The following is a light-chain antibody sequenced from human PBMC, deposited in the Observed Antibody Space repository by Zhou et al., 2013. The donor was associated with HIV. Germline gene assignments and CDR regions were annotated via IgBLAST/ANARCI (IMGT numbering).Light chain of an antibody. V-gene: IGKV1-5*03. CDR1: QSISTW. Sequence: QMTQSPSTLSASVGDRITITCRASQSISTWLAWYQQKPGKAPKLLIYNTSNLQSGVSSKFSGSGSGTEFTLTISSLQPDDFATYYCQQYNTFPWTFGQGTRVEI. CDR3: QQYNTFPWT. J-gene: IGKJ1*01. CDR2: NTS.